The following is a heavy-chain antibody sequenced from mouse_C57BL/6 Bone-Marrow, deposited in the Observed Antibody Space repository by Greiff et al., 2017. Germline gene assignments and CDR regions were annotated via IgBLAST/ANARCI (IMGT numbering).Heavy chain of an antibody. CDR1: GYTFTSYW. CDR2: IHPSDSDT. Sequence: QVQLQQPGAELVKPGASVKVSCKASGYTFTSYWMHWVKQRPGQGLEWIGRIHPSDSDTNYNQKFKGKATLTVAKSSSTAYMQLSSLQSEDSAVYYFAIGSNLYAMDYWGQGTSVTVSS. CDR3: AIGSNLYAMDY. V-gene: IGHV1-74*01. D-gene: IGHD2-5*01. J-gene: IGHJ4*01.